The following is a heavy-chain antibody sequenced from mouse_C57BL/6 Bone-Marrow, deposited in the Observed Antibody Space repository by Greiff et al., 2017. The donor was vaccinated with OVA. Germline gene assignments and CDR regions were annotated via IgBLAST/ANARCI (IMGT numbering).Heavy chain of an antibody. D-gene: IGHD1-2*01. CDR1: GYAFSSSW. J-gene: IGHJ2*01. Sequence: QVQLQQSGPELVKPGASVKISCKASGYAFSSSWMNWVKQRPGKGLEWIGRIYPGDGDTNYNGKFKGKATLTADKSSSTAYMQLSSLTSEDSAVYFCARLPLRRRVDYWGQGTTLTVSS. V-gene: IGHV1-82*01. CDR2: IYPGDGDT. CDR3: ARLPLRRRVDY.